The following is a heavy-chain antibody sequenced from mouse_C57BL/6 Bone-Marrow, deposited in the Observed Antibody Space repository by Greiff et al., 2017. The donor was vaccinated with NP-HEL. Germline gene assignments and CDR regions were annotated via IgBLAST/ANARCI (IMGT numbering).Heavy chain of an antibody. Sequence: EVMLVESGEGLVKPGGSLKLSCAASGFTFSSYAMSWVRQTPEKRLEWVAYISSGGDYTYYADTVKGRFTISRDHARNTLYLQMSSLNSEDTAVYYCASLYYYCDSDVGYAMDYWGQGTSVTVSS. CDR3: ASLYYYCDSDVGYAMDY. J-gene: IGHJ4*01. V-gene: IGHV5S21*01. CDR2: ISSGGDYT. CDR1: GFTFSSYA. D-gene: IGHD1-1*02.